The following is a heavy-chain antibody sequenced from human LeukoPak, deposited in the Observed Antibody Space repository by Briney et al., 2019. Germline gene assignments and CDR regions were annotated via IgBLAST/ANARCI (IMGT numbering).Heavy chain of an antibody. D-gene: IGHD6-19*01. Sequence: ASVKVSCKASGYTFTGYYMHWVRQAPGQGLEWMGWINPNSGGTNYAQKFQGRVTMTRDTSIGTAYMELSRLRSDDTAVYYCARLSVAGMDFDYWGQGTLVTVSS. V-gene: IGHV1-2*02. CDR3: ARLSVAGMDFDY. CDR1: GYTFTGYY. CDR2: INPNSGGT. J-gene: IGHJ4*02.